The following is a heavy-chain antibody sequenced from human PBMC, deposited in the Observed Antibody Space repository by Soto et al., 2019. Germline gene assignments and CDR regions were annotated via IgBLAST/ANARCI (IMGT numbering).Heavy chain of an antibody. V-gene: IGHV4-39*01. CDR2: FYDSGST. CDR1: GGSISARHTY. CDR3: ARAPDS. J-gene: IGHJ4*02. Sequence: SETLSLTCTVSGGSISARHTYCGWIRQPPGKGLEWIGSFYDSGSTYYNPSLKSRVYISVDSSKDQFSLTLASLTAADTAVYYCARAPDSWGQGTLVTVSS.